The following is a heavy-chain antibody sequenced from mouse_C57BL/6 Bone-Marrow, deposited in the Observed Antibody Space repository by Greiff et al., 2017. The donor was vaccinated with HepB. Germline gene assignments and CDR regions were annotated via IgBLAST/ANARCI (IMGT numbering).Heavy chain of an antibody. CDR2: IYPGDGDT. Sequence: QVQLQQSGAELVKPGASVKISCKASGYAFSSYWMNWVKQRPGKGLEWIGQIYPGDGDTNYNGKFKGKATLTADKSSSTAYMQLSRLTSEDSAVYFCARLGLNYYGSSGDWYFDVWGTGTTVTVSS. CDR3: ARLGLNYYGSSGDWYFDV. CDR1: GYAFSSYW. V-gene: IGHV1-80*01. J-gene: IGHJ1*03. D-gene: IGHD1-1*01.